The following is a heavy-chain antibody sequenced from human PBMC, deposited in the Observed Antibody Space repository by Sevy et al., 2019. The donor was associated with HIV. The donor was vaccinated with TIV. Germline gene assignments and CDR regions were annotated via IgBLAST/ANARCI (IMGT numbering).Heavy chain of an antibody. D-gene: IGHD3-10*01. Sequence: GGSLRLSCAASGFTFSSYWMSWVRQAPGKGLEWVANIKQDGSEKYYVDSVKGRFTISRDNAKNSLYLQMNSLRAEDTAVYYCASGSLWFGDGHSYYGMDVWGQGTTVTVSS. V-gene: IGHV3-7*01. CDR1: GFTFSSYW. CDR2: IKQDGSEK. J-gene: IGHJ6*02. CDR3: ASGSLWFGDGHSYYGMDV.